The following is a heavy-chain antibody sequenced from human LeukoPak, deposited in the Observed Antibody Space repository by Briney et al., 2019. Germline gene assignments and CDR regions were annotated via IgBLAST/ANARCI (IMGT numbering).Heavy chain of an antibody. CDR3: ARDRIMYYYGSGSPRYFQH. D-gene: IGHD3-10*01. CDR2: ISAYNGNT. CDR1: GYTFTSYG. Sequence: ASVKVSCKASGYTFTSYGISWVRQAPGQGLEWMGWISAYNGNTNYAQKLQGRVTMTTDTSTSTAYMELRSLRSDDTAVYYCARDRIMYYYGSGSPRYFQHWGQGTLVTVSS. V-gene: IGHV1-18*01. J-gene: IGHJ1*01.